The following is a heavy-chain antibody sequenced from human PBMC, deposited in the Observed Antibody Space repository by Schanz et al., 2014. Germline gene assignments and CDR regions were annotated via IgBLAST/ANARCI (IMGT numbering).Heavy chain of an antibody. CDR1: GYTFTSYY. D-gene: IGHD6-19*01. V-gene: IGHV1-2*02. CDR2: INAHTGNT. Sequence: QVHLEQSGPEVKKPGASVKLSCRASGYTFTSYYMHWLRQAPGQGPELMGWINAHTGNTQYAQKFQGRVNMSRDTVTTTVHLELTRLRTDDTTIYYCARVHIANYHYSSPGAFDIWGRGTRVAVSS. J-gene: IGHJ3*02. CDR3: ARVHIANYHYSSPGAFDI.